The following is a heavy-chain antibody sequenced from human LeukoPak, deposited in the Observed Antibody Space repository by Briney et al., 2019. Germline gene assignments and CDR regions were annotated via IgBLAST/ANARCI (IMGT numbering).Heavy chain of an antibody. V-gene: IGHV1-18*04. CDR1: GYTFTYYY. CDR2: ISAYNGNT. Sequence: ASVKVSCKASGYTFTYYYVHWVRQAPGQGLEWMGWISAYNGNTNYAQKLQGRVTMTTDTSTSTAYMELRSLRSDDTAVYYCARLPGGSGTRYYFDYWGQGTLVTVSS. J-gene: IGHJ4*02. D-gene: IGHD1-26*01. CDR3: ARLPGGSGTRYYFDY.